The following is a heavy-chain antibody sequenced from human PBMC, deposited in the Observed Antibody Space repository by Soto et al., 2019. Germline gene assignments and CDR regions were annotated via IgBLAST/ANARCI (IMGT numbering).Heavy chain of an antibody. CDR3: ARGPLDPYDILTGWRPYYFDY. V-gene: IGHV3-21*01. CDR1: GFTFSSYS. CDR2: ISSSSSYI. D-gene: IGHD3-9*01. J-gene: IGHJ4*02. Sequence: EVQLVESGGGLVKPGGSLRLSCAASGFTFSSYSMNWVRQAPGKGLEWVSSISSSSSYIYYADSVKGRFTISRDNAKNPLYLKMNRLRAEDTAVYYCARGPLDPYDILTGWRPYYFDYWGQGTLVTGSS.